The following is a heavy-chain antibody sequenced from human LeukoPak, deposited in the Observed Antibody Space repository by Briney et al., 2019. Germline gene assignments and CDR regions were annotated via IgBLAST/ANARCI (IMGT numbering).Heavy chain of an antibody. Sequence: GGSMRLSCAASGFIFTDYWMHWVRQGPGKELVWVARINPDGSSTAYADSVKGRFTLSRDNARKTLFLQMNSLRVDDTAVYYCARAVVPAAVPYFWGQGTLVTVSP. V-gene: IGHV3-74*03. CDR2: INPDGSST. CDR3: ARAVVPAAVPYF. CDR1: GFIFTDYW. J-gene: IGHJ4*02. D-gene: IGHD2-15*01.